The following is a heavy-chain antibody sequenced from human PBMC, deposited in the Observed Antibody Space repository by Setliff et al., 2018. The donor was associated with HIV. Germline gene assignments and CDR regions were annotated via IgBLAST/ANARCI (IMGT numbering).Heavy chain of an antibody. J-gene: IGHJ4*02. D-gene: IGHD6-6*01. V-gene: IGHV3-15*07. CDR1: GFTFSNAW. CDR3: TAVGSLAGRRPELN. Sequence: GASLKISCAASGFTFSNAWMNWVRQAPGKGLEWVARLRSKIDGGTTEYAAPVKGRFTISRDDSINTLYLQMNSLKTEDTAVYFCTAVGSLAGRRPELNWGRGTLVTVSS. CDR2: LRSKIDGGTT.